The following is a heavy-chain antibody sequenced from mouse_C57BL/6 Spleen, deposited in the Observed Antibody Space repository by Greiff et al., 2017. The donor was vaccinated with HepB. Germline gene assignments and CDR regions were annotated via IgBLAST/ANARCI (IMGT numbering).Heavy chain of an antibody. D-gene: IGHD1-1*01. CDR3: TNLTVVASEAYFAMGY. Sequence: EVQLQQSGAELVRSGASVKLSCTASGFNINDYYMHWVKQRPEQGLEWIGRIDPEDGDTEYAPKFQGKATMTADTSSNTAYLQLSSLTSEDTAVYYCTNLTVVASEAYFAMGYWGQGTPATVSS. CDR1: GFNINDYY. CDR2: IDPEDGDT. V-gene: IGHV14-1*01. J-gene: IGHJ4*01.